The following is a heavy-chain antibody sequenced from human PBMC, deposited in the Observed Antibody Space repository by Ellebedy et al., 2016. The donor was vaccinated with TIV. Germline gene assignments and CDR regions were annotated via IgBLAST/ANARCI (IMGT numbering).Heavy chain of an antibody. V-gene: IGHV5-10-1*01. J-gene: IGHJ6*01. CDR3: ARLGPHYYYYGMEE. Sequence: GESLKISCKGSGYNFATYWISWVRPLPGKGLEWMGKIDPGDSYTYYSPSFQGHVTISVDKSIKTAYLQWSSRKASDTAMYYCARLGPHYYYYGMEEWGQGTTVTVSS. CDR2: IDPGDSYT. CDR1: GYNFATYW.